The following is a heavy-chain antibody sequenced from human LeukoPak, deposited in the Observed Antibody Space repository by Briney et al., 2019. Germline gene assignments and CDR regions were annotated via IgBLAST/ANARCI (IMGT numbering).Heavy chain of an antibody. D-gene: IGHD2-15*01. CDR1: GFTFSDYY. CDR3: AREGEYCSGGSCYRYFQY. V-gene: IGHV3-11*06. CDR2: ISGSSSYI. J-gene: IGHJ1*01. Sequence: GGSLRLSCAASGFTFSDYYMSWIRQAPGKGLEWVSSISGSSSYIYHADSVKGRLTISRDNAKNSLYLQMNSLRAEDTAVYFCAREGEYCSGGSCYRYFQYWGQGTLVTVSS.